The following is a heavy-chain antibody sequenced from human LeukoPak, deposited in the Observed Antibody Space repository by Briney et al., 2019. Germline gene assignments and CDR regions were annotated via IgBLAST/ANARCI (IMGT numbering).Heavy chain of an antibody. Sequence: GRSLRLSCAASGFTFSSYAMHWVRQAPGKGLEGVTDISYDGSNKYYADSVKGRFTISRDNSKNTLYLQMNSLRAEDTAVYYCARGGYSGYDRRPYYFDYWGQGTLVTVSS. CDR2: ISYDGSNK. CDR3: ARGGYSGYDRRPYYFDY. V-gene: IGHV3-30*04. D-gene: IGHD5-12*01. CDR1: GFTFSSYA. J-gene: IGHJ4*02.